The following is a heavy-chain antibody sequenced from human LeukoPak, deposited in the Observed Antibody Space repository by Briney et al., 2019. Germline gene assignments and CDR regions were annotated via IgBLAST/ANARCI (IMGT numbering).Heavy chain of an antibody. Sequence: ASVKVSCKASGYTFTSYGISWVRQAPGQGLEWMGWISAYNGNTNYAQKLRGRVTMTTDTSTSTAYMELRSLRSDDTAVYYCARLGIAAWIPHYFDYWGQGTLVTVSS. D-gene: IGHD6-13*01. V-gene: IGHV1-18*01. CDR2: ISAYNGNT. J-gene: IGHJ4*02. CDR1: GYTFTSYG. CDR3: ARLGIAAWIPHYFDY.